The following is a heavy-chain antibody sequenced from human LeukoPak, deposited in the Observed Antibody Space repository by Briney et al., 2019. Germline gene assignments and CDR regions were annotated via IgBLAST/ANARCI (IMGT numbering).Heavy chain of an antibody. CDR1: GYTFTSYA. Sequence: GASVKVSCKASGYTFTSYAMHWVRQAPGQRLEWMGWINAGNGNTKYSQKFQGRATITRDRSASTAYMELSSPRSEDTAVYYWSGYGYLWGNYRSPFNDHWGQGTLVTVSS. V-gene: IGHV1-3*01. CDR2: INAGNGNT. CDR3: SGYGYLWGNYRSPFNDH. J-gene: IGHJ4*02. D-gene: IGHD3-16*02.